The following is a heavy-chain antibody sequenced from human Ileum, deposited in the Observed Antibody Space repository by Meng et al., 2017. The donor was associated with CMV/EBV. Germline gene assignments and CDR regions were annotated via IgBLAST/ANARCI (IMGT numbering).Heavy chain of an antibody. Sequence: LSSSGVGVAWIRQPPGKALEWLAVIYWDDDKRYSPSLRNRLTITKDTSKNQVVLTMTNMDPVDTATYYCVHRSPGYISGWDQGLLDYWGQGTLVTVSS. CDR1: LSSSGVG. D-gene: IGHD6-19*01. CDR2: IYWDDDK. J-gene: IGHJ4*02. V-gene: IGHV2-5*02. CDR3: VHRSPGYISGWDQGLLDY.